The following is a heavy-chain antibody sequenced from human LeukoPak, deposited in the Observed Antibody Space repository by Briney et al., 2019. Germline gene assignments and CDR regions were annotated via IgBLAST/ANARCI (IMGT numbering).Heavy chain of an antibody. CDR3: ARHPPRDGSAFDY. V-gene: IGHV4-39*01. CDR1: GGSISSGSYY. Sequence: SETPSLTCTVSGGSISSGSYYWGWVRPPPGKGLEWVASMYYSGTTIYSPSLKSRVTISVDTSKNQLSLKLGSVTAADTAVYYCARHPPRDGSAFDYWGQGTLVTVS. J-gene: IGHJ4*02. CDR2: MYYSGTT.